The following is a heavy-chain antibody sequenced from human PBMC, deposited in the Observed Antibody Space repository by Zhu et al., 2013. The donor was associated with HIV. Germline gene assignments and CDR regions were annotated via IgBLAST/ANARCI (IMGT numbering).Heavy chain of an antibody. CDR2: INPNSGGT. V-gene: IGHV1-2*02. J-gene: IGHJ6*03. Sequence: QVQLVQSGAEVKKPGASVKVSCKASGYTFTGYYMHWVRQAPGQGLEWMGWINPNSGGTNYAQKFQGRVTMTRDTSISTAYMELSRLRSDDTAVYYCARVRDGPGYYYYYMDVWGKGTTVTVSS. CDR3: ARVRDGPGYYYYYMDV. D-gene: IGHD2-8*01. CDR1: GYTFTGYY.